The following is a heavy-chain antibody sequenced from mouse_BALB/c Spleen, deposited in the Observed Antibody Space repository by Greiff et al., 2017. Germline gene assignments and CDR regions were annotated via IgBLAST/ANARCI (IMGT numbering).Heavy chain of an antibody. Sequence: QVQLKESGAELAKPGASVKMSCKASGYTFTSYWMHWVKQRPGQGLEWIGYINPSTGYTEYNQKFKDKATLTADKSSSTAYMQLSSLTSEDSAVYYCARGGTGTGWYFDVWGAGTTVTVSS. V-gene: IGHV1-7*01. CDR1: GYTFTSYW. CDR2: INPSTGYT. CDR3: ARGGTGTGWYFDV. J-gene: IGHJ1*01. D-gene: IGHD4-1*01.